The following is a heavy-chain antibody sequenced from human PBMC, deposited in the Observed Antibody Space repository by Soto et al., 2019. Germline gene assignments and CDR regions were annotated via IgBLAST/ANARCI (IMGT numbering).Heavy chain of an antibody. J-gene: IGHJ5*02. Sequence: GGSLRLSCAASGFTFSSYGMHWVRQAPGKGLEWVAVIWYDGSNKYYADSVKGRFTISRDNSKNTLYLQMNSLRAEDTAVYYCARGVIGYCSSTSCYLGNWFDPWGQGT. CDR2: IWYDGSNK. V-gene: IGHV3-33*01. CDR1: GFTFSSYG. CDR3: ARGVIGYCSSTSCYLGNWFDP. D-gene: IGHD2-2*01.